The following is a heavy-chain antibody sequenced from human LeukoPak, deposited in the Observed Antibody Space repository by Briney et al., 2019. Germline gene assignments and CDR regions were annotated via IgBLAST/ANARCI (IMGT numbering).Heavy chain of an antibody. D-gene: IGHD1-26*01. CDR2: IIPIFGTA. CDR1: GGTFSSYA. J-gene: IGHJ4*02. V-gene: IGHV1-69*05. Sequence: SVKVSCKASGGTFSSYAISWVRQAPGQGLEWMGGIIPIFGTANYAQKFQGRVTITTDESTSTAYMELSSLRSEGTAMYYCARAPSSSGSYGSFDYWGQGTLVTVSS. CDR3: ARAPSSSGSYGSFDY.